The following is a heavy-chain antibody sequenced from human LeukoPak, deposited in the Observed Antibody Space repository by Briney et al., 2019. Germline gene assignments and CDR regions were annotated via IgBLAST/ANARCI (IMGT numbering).Heavy chain of an antibody. V-gene: IGHV1-24*01. D-gene: IGHD6-13*01. J-gene: IGHJ4*02. CDR2: FDPEDGET. Sequence: ASVKVSCKISGYTLTEVSMHWVRQAPGKGLEWMGRFDPEDGETPSAQRFQGRLTMTEDTSADTAYMELSSLTSDDTALYYCATGTVSSSWLGIFDFWGQGTLVTVSS. CDR3: ATGTVSSSWLGIFDF. CDR1: GYTLTEVS.